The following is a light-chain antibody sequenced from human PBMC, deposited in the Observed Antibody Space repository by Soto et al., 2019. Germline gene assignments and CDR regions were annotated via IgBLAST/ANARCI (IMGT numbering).Light chain of an antibody. J-gene: IGKJ5*01. CDR1: ESIRIH. V-gene: IGKV1-39*01. CDR2: AAS. Sequence: IHMTHYPASLSASLVYRVCIICLESESIRIHLNWYQQKPGKAPRLLIYAASRLQSGVPSRFSGTGSGTDFTLTISRLQPEEFARYYCQQTVGKPRVTFGQGTRLDIK. CDR3: QQTVGKPRVT.